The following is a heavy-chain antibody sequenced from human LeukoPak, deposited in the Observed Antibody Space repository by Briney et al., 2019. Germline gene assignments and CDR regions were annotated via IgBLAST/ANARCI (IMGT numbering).Heavy chain of an antibody. CDR2: ISSSSSTI. Sequence: GGSLRLSCAASGFTFSSYEMNWVRQAPGKGLEWVSYISSSSSTIYYADSVKGRFTISRDNAKNSLYLQMNSLRAEDTAVYYCARGESSGYYTAYYFDYWGQGTLVTVSS. CDR1: GFTFSSYE. V-gene: IGHV3-48*01. J-gene: IGHJ4*02. CDR3: ARGESSGYYTAYYFDY. D-gene: IGHD3-22*01.